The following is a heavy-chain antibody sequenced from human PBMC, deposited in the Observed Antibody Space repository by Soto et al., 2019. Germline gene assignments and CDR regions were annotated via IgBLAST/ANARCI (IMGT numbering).Heavy chain of an antibody. Sequence: GGSLRLSCAASGFTFSSYGMHWVRQAPGKGLEWVAVISYDGSNKYYADSVKGRFTISRDNSKNTLYLQMNSLRAEDTAVYYCAKEGYSSGWYEYYFDYWGQGTLVTVSS. D-gene: IGHD6-19*01. CDR1: GFTFSSYG. J-gene: IGHJ4*02. V-gene: IGHV3-30*18. CDR3: AKEGYSSGWYEYYFDY. CDR2: ISYDGSNK.